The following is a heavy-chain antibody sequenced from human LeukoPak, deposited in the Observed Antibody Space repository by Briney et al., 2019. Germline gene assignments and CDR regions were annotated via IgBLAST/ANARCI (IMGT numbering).Heavy chain of an antibody. J-gene: IGHJ4*02. V-gene: IGHV4-39*07. CDR3: ARYQTVVAADY. CDR1: GGSISSSSYY. CDR2: IYYSGST. D-gene: IGHD2-15*01. Sequence: PSETLSLTCTVSGGSISSSSYYWGWIRQPPGKGLEWIGSIYYSGSTYYNPSLKSRVTISVDTSKNQFSLKLSSVTAADMAVYYCARYQTVVAADYWGQGTLVTVSS.